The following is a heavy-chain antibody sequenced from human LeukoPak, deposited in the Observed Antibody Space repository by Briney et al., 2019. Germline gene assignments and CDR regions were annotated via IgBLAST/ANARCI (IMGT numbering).Heavy chain of an antibody. J-gene: IGHJ4*02. CDR3: ARDHQWSSDY. V-gene: IGHV3-7*01. CDR1: GFTLSTHW. D-gene: IGHD3-3*01. CDR2: IKPDGSAK. Sequence: GGSLRLSCAASGFTLSTHWMCWARQAPGKGLEWVANIKPDGSAKYYVDSVKGRFTISRDNAKSSLYLQMDGLRAEDTALYYCARDHQWSSDYWGQGALVTVSS.